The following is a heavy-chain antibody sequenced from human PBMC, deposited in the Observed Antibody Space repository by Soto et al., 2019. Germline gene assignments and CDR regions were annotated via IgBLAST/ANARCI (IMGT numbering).Heavy chain of an antibody. D-gene: IGHD3-22*01. CDR3: VISESSGYYYDPWLLY. V-gene: IGHV1-2*02. Sequence: ASVKVSCKASGYTFTGYYMHWVRQAPGQGLEWMGWINPNSGGTNYAQKFQGRVTMTRDTSISTAYMELSRLRSDDTAVYYCVISESSGYYYDPWLLYCDQGTMVTVS. J-gene: IGHJ4*02. CDR1: GYTFTGYY. CDR2: INPNSGGT.